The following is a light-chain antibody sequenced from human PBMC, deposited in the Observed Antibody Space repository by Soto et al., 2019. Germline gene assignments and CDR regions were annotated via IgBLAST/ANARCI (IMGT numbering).Light chain of an antibody. Sequence: DIQLTQSPSSLSASVADRVTITCRASQSIRSYLNWYQQKPGKAPKLLIYAPSGLQTGVSSRFSGSGSGTNFALTISNVQPEHLATYYCQQTSSTPAYGVGTKVEIK. V-gene: IGKV1-39*01. J-gene: IGKJ4*01. CDR1: QSIRSY. CDR2: APS. CDR3: QQTSSTPA.